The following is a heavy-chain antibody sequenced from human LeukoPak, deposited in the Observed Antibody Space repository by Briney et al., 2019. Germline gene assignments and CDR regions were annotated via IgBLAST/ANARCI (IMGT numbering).Heavy chain of an antibody. J-gene: IGHJ5*02. CDR3: ARAAPAATGYWFDP. V-gene: IGHV5-51*01. CDR1: GYRFTSYW. CDR2: IYPGDSHT. D-gene: IGHD2-15*01. Sequence: GESLKISCKGSGYRFTSYWIGWVRQMPGKGLEWMGIIYPGDSHTRYSPSLQGQVTISADKSISTAYLQWSRLKAADTAMYYWARAAPAATGYWFDPWGQGTLVTVSS.